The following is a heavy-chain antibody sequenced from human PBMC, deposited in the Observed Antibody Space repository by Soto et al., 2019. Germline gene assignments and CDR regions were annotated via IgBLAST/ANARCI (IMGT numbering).Heavy chain of an antibody. CDR1: GGSISSGGYY. J-gene: IGHJ4*02. CDR2: IYSSGST. D-gene: IGHD3-22*01. Sequence: SETLSLTCTVSGGSISSGGYYWSWIRQHPGKGLEWIGYIYSSGSTNYNPSLKSRVTISVDTSKIQFSLKLSSVTAADTAVYYCARLTHQPLQWFLDYWGQGALVTVSS. CDR3: ARLTHQPLQWFLDY. V-gene: IGHV4-61*08.